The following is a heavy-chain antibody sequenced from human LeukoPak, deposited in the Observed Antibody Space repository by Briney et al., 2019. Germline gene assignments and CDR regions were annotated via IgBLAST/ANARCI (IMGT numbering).Heavy chain of an antibody. CDR2: IYPGDSET. V-gene: IGHV5-51*01. J-gene: IGHJ3*02. CDR3: ARRYYYDTCCYYLANDAFDI. D-gene: IGHD3-22*01. CDR1: GNSFNSHW. Sequence: GESLKISCKGSGNSFNSHWLGWVRKMPGKGLEWMGIIYPGDSETRYSPSCQGQVTISADKSISTDYLHWGSLQASDTAMYYCARRYYYDTCCYYLANDAFDIWGQGTMVTVSS.